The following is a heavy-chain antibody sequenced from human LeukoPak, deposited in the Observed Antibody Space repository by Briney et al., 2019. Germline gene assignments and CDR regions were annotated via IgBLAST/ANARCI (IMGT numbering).Heavy chain of an antibody. Sequence: PGVSLRLSCAASGFTFSSYEMNWVRQAPGKGLEWVSYISSSGSTIYYADSVKGRFTISRDNAKNSLYLQMNSLRAEDTAVYYCASAEQRSIVPAAFDYWGQGTLVTVSS. D-gene: IGHD2-2*01. CDR3: ASAEQRSIVPAAFDY. CDR2: ISSSGSTI. J-gene: IGHJ4*02. V-gene: IGHV3-48*03. CDR1: GFTFSSYE.